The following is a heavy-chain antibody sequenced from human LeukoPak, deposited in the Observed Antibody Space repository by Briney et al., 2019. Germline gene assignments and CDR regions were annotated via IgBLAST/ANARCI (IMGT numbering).Heavy chain of an antibody. CDR3: PRVVFYYDGSGYFYGFEY. D-gene: IGHD3-22*01. Sequence: GASVKVSCKASDYTFTNYGISWVRQAPGQGLEWMGWISAYNGNTNYTQKLQGRVTMTTDTSTSTAYMELRSRKANDTAENYCPRVVFYYDGSGYFYGFEYWGQGTLVTVSS. V-gene: IGHV1-18*01. J-gene: IGHJ4*02. CDR2: ISAYNGNT. CDR1: DYTFTNYG.